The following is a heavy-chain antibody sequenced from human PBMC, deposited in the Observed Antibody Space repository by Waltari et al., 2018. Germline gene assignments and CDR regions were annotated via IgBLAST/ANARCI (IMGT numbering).Heavy chain of an antibody. Sequence: EVQLVESGGGLVQPGGSLRLSCAASGFTFSSYSMNWVRQAPGKGLEWVSYISSSSSTISYAAAVKGRFTISRDNAKNSLYLQMNSLRAEDTAVYYCARVLAVAGFDYWGQGTLVTVSS. CDR1: GFTFSSYS. J-gene: IGHJ4*02. CDR2: ISSSSSTI. CDR3: ARVLAVAGFDY. D-gene: IGHD6-19*01. V-gene: IGHV3-48*01.